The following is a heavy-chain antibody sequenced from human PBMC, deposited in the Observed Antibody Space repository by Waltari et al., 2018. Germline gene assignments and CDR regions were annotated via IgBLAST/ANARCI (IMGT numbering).Heavy chain of an antibody. D-gene: IGHD2-8*01. CDR1: GGSISSYY. CDR3: ARDAYCTNGVCYNGVDY. J-gene: IGHJ4*02. V-gene: IGHV4-59*01. Sequence: QVQLQESGPGLVKPSETLSLTCTVSGGSISSYYWSWIRQPPGKGLEWIGYIYSSGSTNYNPSLKSRVTISVDTSKNQFSLKLSSVTAAGTAVYYCARDAYCTNGVCYNGVDYWGQGTLVTVSS. CDR2: IYSSGST.